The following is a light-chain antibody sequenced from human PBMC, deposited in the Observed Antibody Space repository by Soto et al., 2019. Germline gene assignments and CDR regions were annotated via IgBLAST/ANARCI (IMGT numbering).Light chain of an antibody. Sequence: EIVLTQSPGTLSLSPGERATLSCRASQSVSSSYLAWYQQKPGQAPMLLIYGASSSATGIPDRFSGSGSGTDFTLTISRLEPEDFAVYYCQQYGSSPPTFGPGIKVDIK. CDR3: QQYGSSPPT. V-gene: IGKV3-20*01. CDR2: GAS. CDR1: QSVSSSY. J-gene: IGKJ3*01.